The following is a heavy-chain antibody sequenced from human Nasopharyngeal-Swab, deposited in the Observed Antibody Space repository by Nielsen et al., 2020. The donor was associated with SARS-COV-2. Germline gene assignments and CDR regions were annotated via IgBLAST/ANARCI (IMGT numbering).Heavy chain of an antibody. CDR2: IWYDGSNK. J-gene: IGHJ4*02. D-gene: IGHD1-1*01. CDR1: GFTFSSYG. CDR3: ARDWTTGTTHYFDY. V-gene: IGHV3-33*01. Sequence: GESLKISCAASGFTFSSYGMHWVRQAPGKGLEWVAVIWYDGSNKYYADSVKGRFTTSRDNSKNTLYLQMNSLRAEDTAVYYCARDWTTGTTHYFDYWGQGTLVTVSS.